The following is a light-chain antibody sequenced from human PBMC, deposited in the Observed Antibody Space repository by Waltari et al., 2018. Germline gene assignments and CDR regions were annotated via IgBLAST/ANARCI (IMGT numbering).Light chain of an antibody. V-gene: IGKV1-39*01. Sequence: DIQMTQSPPSLSASVGDRVTITCRASPSISSYLNWYQQKPGKAPKLLIYAASSLQSGVPSRFSGSGSGTDFTLTITSLQPEDFASYYCQQSYSIPWTFGQGTKVEIK. CDR2: AAS. CDR3: QQSYSIPWT. J-gene: IGKJ1*01. CDR1: PSISSY.